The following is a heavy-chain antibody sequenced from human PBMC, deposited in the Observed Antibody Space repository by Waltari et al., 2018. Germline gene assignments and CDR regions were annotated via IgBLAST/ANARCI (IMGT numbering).Heavy chain of an antibody. CDR3: ARQRYFDWLFDY. J-gene: IGHJ4*02. CDR1: GGSISSSSYY. CDR2: IYYSWST. Sequence: QLQLQESGPGLVKPSETLSLTCTVSGGSISSSSYYWGWIRQPPGKGLEWIGSIYYSWSTYYNPSLKSRVTISVDTSKNQFSLKLSSVTAADTAVYYCARQRYFDWLFDYWGQGTLVTVSS. V-gene: IGHV4-39*01. D-gene: IGHD3-9*01.